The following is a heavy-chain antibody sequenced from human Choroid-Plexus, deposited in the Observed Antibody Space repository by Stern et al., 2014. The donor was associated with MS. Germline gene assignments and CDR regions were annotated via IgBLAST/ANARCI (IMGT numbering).Heavy chain of an antibody. J-gene: IGHJ4*02. D-gene: IGHD3-16*01. CDR3: ARDSRHYDASYYFDS. V-gene: IGHV1-69*01. CDR2: IIPIFGTA. Sequence: QVQLVQSGAEVKKPGSSVKVSCKASGGTFSSYAINWVRQAPGQGPEWMGGIIPIFGTANYAQKFQGRVTITADDSTSTAYMELSSLRSEDTAVYYCARDSRHYDASYYFDSWGQGTLVTVSS. CDR1: GGTFSSYA.